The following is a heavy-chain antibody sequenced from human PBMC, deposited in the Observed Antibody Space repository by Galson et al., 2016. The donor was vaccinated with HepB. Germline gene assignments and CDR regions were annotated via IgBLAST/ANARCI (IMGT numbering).Heavy chain of an antibody. V-gene: IGHV3-30*18. J-gene: IGHJ4*02. CDR3: AKERGTAKSFDY. D-gene: IGHD3-16*01. CDR2: VTHDGNNK. Sequence: SLRLSCAASGFIFSSYAMHWVRKAPGKGLEWVAVVTHDGNNKYYADPVKSRFTISRDNSKNTLFIQMNSLRLEDTAVYYCAKERGTAKSFDYWGPGTLVTVPS. CDR1: GFIFSSYA.